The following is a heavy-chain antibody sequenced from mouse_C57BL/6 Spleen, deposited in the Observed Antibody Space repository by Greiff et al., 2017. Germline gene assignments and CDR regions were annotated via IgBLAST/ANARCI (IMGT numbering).Heavy chain of an antibody. CDR2: INPGSGGT. CDR3: ARSANYGSRGAWFAY. Sequence: VQLQQSGAELVRPGTSVKVSCKASGYAFTNYLIEWVKQRPGQGLEWIGVINPGSGGTNYNEKFKGKATLTSDKSSSTAYMQLSSLTSEDSAVYFCARSANYGSRGAWFAYWGQGTLVTVSA. J-gene: IGHJ3*01. CDR1: GYAFTNYL. D-gene: IGHD1-1*01. V-gene: IGHV1-54*01.